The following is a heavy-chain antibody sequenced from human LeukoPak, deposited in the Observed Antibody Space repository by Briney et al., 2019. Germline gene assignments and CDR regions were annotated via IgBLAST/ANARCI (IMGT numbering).Heavy chain of an antibody. Sequence: PSETLSLNCAVYGGSFSGYYWSWIRQPPGKGLEWIGEINHSGSTNYNPSLKSRVTISVDTSKNQFCLKLSSVTAADTAVYYCARAVVGATFDYWGQGTLVTVSS. CDR1: GGSFSGYY. CDR3: ARAVVGATFDY. J-gene: IGHJ4*02. V-gene: IGHV4-34*01. CDR2: INHSGST. D-gene: IGHD1-26*01.